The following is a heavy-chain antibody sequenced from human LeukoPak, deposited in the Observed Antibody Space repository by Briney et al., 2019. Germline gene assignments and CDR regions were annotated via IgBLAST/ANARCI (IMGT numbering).Heavy chain of an antibody. CDR1: GFTFSSYA. CDR3: ARGKYYFDY. J-gene: IGHJ4*02. CDR2: ISYDGSNK. V-gene: IGHV3-30-3*01. Sequence: QSGGSLRLSCAASGFTFSSYAMHWVRQAPGKGLEWVAVISYDGSNKYYADSVKGRSTISRDNSKNTLYLQMNSLRTEDTAVYYCARGKYYFDYWGQGTLVTVSS.